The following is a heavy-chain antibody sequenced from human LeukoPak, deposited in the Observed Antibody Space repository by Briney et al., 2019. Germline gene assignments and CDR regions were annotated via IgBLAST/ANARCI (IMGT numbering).Heavy chain of an antibody. D-gene: IGHD4-23*01. CDR1: GGSISSSNW. CDR3: ARDYGGNSRYFDY. Sequence: PSGTLSLTCAVSGGSISSSNWWSWVRQPPGKGLEWIGEIYHSGSTNYSPSLKSRVTMSVDKSKNQFSLKLSSVTAADTAVYYCARDYGGNSRYFDYWGQGTLVTVSS. CDR2: IYHSGST. V-gene: IGHV4-4*02. J-gene: IGHJ4*02.